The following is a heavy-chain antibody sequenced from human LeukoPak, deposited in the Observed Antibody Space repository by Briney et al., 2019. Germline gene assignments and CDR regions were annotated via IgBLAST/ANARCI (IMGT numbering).Heavy chain of an antibody. Sequence: GGSLRLSCAASGFSFSGHWMHWARQLPGKGLVWVSRISPTGSTTGYADSVKGRFTVSRDNAKNTLYLQVNNLRAEDTAVYYCARGPSSNWSGLDFWGQGTLLTVSS. CDR1: GFSFSGHW. D-gene: IGHD6-13*01. J-gene: IGHJ4*02. V-gene: IGHV3-74*01. CDR2: ISPTGSTT. CDR3: ARGPSSNWSGLDF.